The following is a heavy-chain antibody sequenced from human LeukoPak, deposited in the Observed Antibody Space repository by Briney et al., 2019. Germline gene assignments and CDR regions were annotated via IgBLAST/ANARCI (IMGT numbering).Heavy chain of an antibody. CDR3: ARDQNFQH. Sequence: GGSLRLSCSTSGFSFSRYWMSWVRQAPGKGLEWVANINEDGSVKYYVGSVKGRFTVSRDNAKNSVYLQMNSPRVEDTAVYHCARDQNFQHWGQGTLVTVSS. V-gene: IGHV3-7*04. CDR2: INEDGSVK. J-gene: IGHJ1*01. CDR1: GFSFSRYW.